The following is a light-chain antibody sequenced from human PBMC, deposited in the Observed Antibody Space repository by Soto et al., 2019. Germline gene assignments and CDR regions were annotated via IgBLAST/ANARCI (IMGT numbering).Light chain of an antibody. J-gene: IGKJ3*01. CDR2: AAS. CDR3: QNYNWPPFT. Sequence: DIQVTQSPSSLSASVGDRVTISCRANQGISNYLAWYQQKPGTAPRLLIYAASSLQSGVSFRFTGSGSGTDFTLTISSLQPEDVATYYCQNYNWPPFTFGPGTKVDIK. CDR1: QGISNY. V-gene: IGKV1-27*01.